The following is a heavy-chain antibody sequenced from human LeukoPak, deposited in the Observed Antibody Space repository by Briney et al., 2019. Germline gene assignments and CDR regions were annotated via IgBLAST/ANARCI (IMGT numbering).Heavy chain of an antibody. D-gene: IGHD2-15*01. J-gene: IGHJ4*02. Sequence: PSETLSLTCAVYGGSFSGYYWSWIRQPPGKGLEWIGEINHSGSTNYNPSLKSRVTISVDTSKNQFSPKLSSVTAADTAVYYCARRGYCSGGSCYYSDWGQGTLVTVSS. V-gene: IGHV4-34*01. CDR1: GGSFSGYY. CDR3: ARRGYCSGGSCYYSD. CDR2: INHSGST.